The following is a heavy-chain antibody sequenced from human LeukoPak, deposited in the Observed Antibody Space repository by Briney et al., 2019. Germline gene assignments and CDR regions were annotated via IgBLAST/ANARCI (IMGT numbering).Heavy chain of an antibody. CDR1: GGSISSYY. CDR3: ARYGGSGWVIDN. V-gene: IGHV4-59*01. CDR2: IYYSGST. Sequence: PSETLSLTCTVSGGSISSYYWSWIRHPPGKGLEWIGYIYYSGSTNYNPSLKSRVTISVDTSKNQFSLKLSSVTAADTAVYYCARYGGSGWVIDNWGQGTLVTVSS. D-gene: IGHD6-19*01. J-gene: IGHJ4*02.